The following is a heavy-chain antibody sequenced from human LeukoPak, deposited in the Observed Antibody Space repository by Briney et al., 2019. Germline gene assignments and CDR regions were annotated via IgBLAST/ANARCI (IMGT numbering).Heavy chain of an antibody. Sequence: SETLSLTCAVYGGSFSGYYLSWIRQPPEKGLEWIGEINHSGSTNYNPSLKSRVTISVDTSKNQFSLKLSSVTAADTAVYYCARDIVVVPAARFGSHFDYWGQGTLVTVSS. CDR1: GGSFSGYY. V-gene: IGHV4-34*01. D-gene: IGHD2-2*01. CDR2: INHSGST. CDR3: ARDIVVVPAARFGSHFDY. J-gene: IGHJ4*02.